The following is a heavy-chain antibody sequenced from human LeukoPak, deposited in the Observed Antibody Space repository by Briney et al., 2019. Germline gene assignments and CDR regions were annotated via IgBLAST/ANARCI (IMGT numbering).Heavy chain of an antibody. Sequence: SETLSLTCTVSSDSISSHYWGWIRQPAGKGLEWIGRIYTNGRTNYNPSLRSRLTMSVDTSKNLFSLKLTSVTAVDTAVYYCVKYSGSYGSDYFDYWGQGTLVTVSS. CDR3: VKYSGSYGSDYFDY. CDR2: IYTNGRT. D-gene: IGHD1-26*01. CDR1: SDSISSHY. V-gene: IGHV4-4*07. J-gene: IGHJ4*02.